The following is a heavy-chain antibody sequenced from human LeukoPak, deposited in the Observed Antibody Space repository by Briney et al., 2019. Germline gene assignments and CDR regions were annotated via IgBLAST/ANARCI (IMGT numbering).Heavy chain of an antibody. D-gene: IGHD3-22*01. CDR1: GFTFSSYS. Sequence: PGGSLTLSCAASGFTFSSYSMNWVRQAPGKGLEWVSSISSSSSYIYYADSVKGRFTISRDNAKNSLYLQMNSLRAEDTAVYYCAKDPVSSGYYYYMDVWGKGTTVTISS. CDR3: AKDPVSSGYYYYMDV. J-gene: IGHJ6*03. V-gene: IGHV3-21*01. CDR2: ISSSSSYI.